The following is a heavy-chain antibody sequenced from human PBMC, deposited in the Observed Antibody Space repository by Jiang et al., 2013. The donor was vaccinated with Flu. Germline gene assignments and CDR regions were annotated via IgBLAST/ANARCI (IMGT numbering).Heavy chain of an antibody. D-gene: IGHD6-19*01. Sequence: CKASGYTFTSYYMHWVRQAPGQGLEWMGIINPSGGSTSYAQKFQGRVTMTRDTSTSTVYMELSSLRSEDTAVYYCARVGWYPYDAFDIWGQGTMVTVSS. CDR1: GYTFTSYY. J-gene: IGHJ3*02. V-gene: IGHV1-46*01. CDR2: INPSGGST. CDR3: ARVGWYPYDAFDI.